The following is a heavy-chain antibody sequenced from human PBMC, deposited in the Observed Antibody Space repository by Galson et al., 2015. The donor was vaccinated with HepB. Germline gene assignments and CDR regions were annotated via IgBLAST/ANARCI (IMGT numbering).Heavy chain of an antibody. D-gene: IGHD6-19*01. Sequence: LSLTCTVSGGSISSNYWSWILQPPGKGLEWIGYIYYSGSTNYNPSLKSRVTISVDTSKNQFSLKLSSVTAADTAVYYCATSGYSSGARYWGQGTLVTVSS. CDR1: GGSISSNY. J-gene: IGHJ4*02. CDR2: IYYSGST. V-gene: IGHV4-59*01. CDR3: ATSGYSSGARY.